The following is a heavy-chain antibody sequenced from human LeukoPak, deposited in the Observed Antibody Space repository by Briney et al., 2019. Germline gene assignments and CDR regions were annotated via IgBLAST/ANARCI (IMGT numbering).Heavy chain of an antibody. CDR2: IWYDGSNK. D-gene: IGHD4-17*01. J-gene: IGHJ4*02. CDR1: GFTFATYA. Sequence: GGSLRLSCTASGFTFATYAMHWVRQAPGKGLEWVALIWYDGSNKYYADSVRGRFTISRDNPKNTPYLQMNSPRAEDTALYYCAGGSGDYSPDYWGQGTLVTVSS. CDR3: AGGSGDYSPDY. V-gene: IGHV3-33*01.